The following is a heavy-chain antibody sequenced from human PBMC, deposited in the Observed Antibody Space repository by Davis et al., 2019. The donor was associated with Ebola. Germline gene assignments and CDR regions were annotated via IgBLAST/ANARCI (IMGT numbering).Heavy chain of an antibody. CDR2: ISGSGGST. J-gene: IGHJ3*01. D-gene: IGHD6-19*01. V-gene: IGHV3-23*01. CDR3: AKARYSSGWPYTFDV. Sequence: GESLKISCAASGFTFNSYAMSWVRQAPGKGLEWVSVISGSGGSTYYADSVKGRFTISRDNSKNTLYLQMNSLRAEDTAVYYCAKARYSSGWPYTFDVWGQGTMVTVSS. CDR1: GFTFNSYA.